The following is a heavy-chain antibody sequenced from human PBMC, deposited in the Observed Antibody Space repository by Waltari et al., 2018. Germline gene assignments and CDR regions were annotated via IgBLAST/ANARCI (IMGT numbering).Heavy chain of an antibody. Sequence: QLKLQESGPGLVKPWATLSLTCPVSGGSISRSSYYWAWPRQPPGKGLEWIGSIYYSGSTYYNPSLKSRVTISVDTSKNQFSLKLSSVTAADTAVYYCARGDPVGAYFDYWGQGTLVTVSS. CDR2: IYYSGST. V-gene: IGHV4-39*07. D-gene: IGHD1-26*01. CDR3: ARGDPVGAYFDY. CDR1: GGSISRSSYY. J-gene: IGHJ4*02.